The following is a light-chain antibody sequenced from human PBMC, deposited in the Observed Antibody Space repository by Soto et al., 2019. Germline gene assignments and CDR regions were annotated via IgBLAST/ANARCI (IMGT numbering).Light chain of an antibody. V-gene: IGLV8-61*01. CDR3: VLSLPRCVWE. CDR1: SGSVSTSNY. J-gene: IGLJ3*02. Sequence: QTVVTQEPSFSVSPGGTVTLTCGLTSGSVSTSNYPSWYQQTPGQTPRTLIYSTNFRSSGVPDRFSGSILGNKAALTITGAQADDESDYYCVLSLPRCVWEFGGGTKVTVL. CDR2: STN.